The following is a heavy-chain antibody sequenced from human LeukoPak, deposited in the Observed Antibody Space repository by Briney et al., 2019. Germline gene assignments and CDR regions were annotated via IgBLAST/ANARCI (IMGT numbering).Heavy chain of an antibody. D-gene: IGHD3-10*01. Sequence: GGSLRLSCAASGFTFSSYAMHWVRQAPGKGLEWVAVISYDGSNKYYADSVKGRFTISRDNSKNTLNVQMNSLRAEDTAVYYCVKDSSMVRGDYDYFDYWGLGTLVTVSS. J-gene: IGHJ4*02. CDR3: VKDSSMVRGDYDYFDY. CDR2: ISYDGSNK. V-gene: IGHV3-30-3*01. CDR1: GFTFSSYA.